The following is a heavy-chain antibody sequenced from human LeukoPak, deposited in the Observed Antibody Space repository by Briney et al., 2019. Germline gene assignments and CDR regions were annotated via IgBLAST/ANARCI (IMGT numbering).Heavy chain of an antibody. CDR3: AKGDSGSYYYYMDV. J-gene: IGHJ6*03. V-gene: IGHV3-30*02. Sequence: PGGSLRLSCVASGFSFSNNGMHWVRQAPGRGLEWMTFLEYDGSDKYYADSVKGRFTISRDNSKNTLYLRMNGLRVEDTAVYYCAKGDSGSYYYYMDVWGKGTTVTVSS. D-gene: IGHD3-10*01. CDR2: LEYDGSDK. CDR1: GFSFSNNG.